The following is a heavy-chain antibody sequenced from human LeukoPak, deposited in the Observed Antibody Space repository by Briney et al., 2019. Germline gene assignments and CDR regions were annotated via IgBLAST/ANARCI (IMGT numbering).Heavy chain of an antibody. CDR3: ARGGYSGSYCFDY. CDR2: ISSSGSTT. CDR1: GFTFSDYY. V-gene: IGHV3-11*01. J-gene: IGHJ4*02. Sequence: GGSLRLSCAASGFTFSDYYMSWIRQAPGKGLEWVSYISSSGSTTYYADSVKGRSTISRDNAKNSLYLQMNSLRAEDTAVYYCARGGYSGSYCFDYWAREPWSPSPQ. D-gene: IGHD1-26*01.